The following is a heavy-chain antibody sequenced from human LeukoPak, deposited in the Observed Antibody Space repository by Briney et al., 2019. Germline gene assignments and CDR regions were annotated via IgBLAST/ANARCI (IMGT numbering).Heavy chain of an antibody. V-gene: IGHV3-30*02. CDR1: GFTFSSYG. J-gene: IGHJ3*02. Sequence: GGSLRLSCAASGFTFSSYGMHWLRQAPDKGLEWVAFIRYDGSNKYYADSVKGRFTISRDNSKNTLYLQMNSLRAEDTAVYYCAKVGGLLWFGESRAYDAFDIWGQGTMVTVST. CDR2: IRYDGSNK. CDR3: AKVGGLLWFGESRAYDAFDI. D-gene: IGHD3-10*01.